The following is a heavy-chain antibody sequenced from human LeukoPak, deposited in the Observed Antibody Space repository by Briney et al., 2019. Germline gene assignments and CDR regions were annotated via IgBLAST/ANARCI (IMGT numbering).Heavy chain of an antibody. J-gene: IGHJ3*01. CDR1: GFTFRTYW. CDR2: INSDGIGS. V-gene: IGHV3-74*01. CDR3: ARDDLPWDSSGFDV. Sequence: QRGESLKISCAASGFTFRTYWMHWVRQSPGKGLVWVSRINSDGIGSSYADSVKGRFTISRDNAKNTLYLQMNSLTAEDTAVYYCARDDLPWDSSGFDVWGQGTMVTVSS. D-gene: IGHD3-22*01.